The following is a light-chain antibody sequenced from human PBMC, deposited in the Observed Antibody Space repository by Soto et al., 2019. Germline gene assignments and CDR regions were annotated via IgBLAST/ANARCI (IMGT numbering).Light chain of an antibody. CDR1: QRISGTY. CDR2: DAT. V-gene: IGKV3-20*01. CDR3: QQYGDFSWT. Sequence: EIVLTQSPGTLSLSPGERATLSCRASQRISGTYLAWYQQRPGQAPRLLIYDATSRATGTPDRFSGSGSGTGFTLTITSLEPEDVAVYYCQQYGDFSWTFGQGTKVEIK. J-gene: IGKJ1*01.